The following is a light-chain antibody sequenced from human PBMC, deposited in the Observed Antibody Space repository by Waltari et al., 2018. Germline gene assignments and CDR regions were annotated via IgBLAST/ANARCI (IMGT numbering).Light chain of an antibody. J-gene: IGLJ3*02. CDR2: EGT. V-gene: IGLV2-23*01. CDR3: CSYAGSTANWV. Sequence: QSALTQPASVSGSPGQSITIPCTGSSSDVGSYNLFSWYQQFPGKAPKLMIYEGTQRPSGVSYRFSGSKSGNTASLTISGLQAEDEADYYCCSYAGSTANWVFGGGTKLTVL. CDR1: SSDVGSYNL.